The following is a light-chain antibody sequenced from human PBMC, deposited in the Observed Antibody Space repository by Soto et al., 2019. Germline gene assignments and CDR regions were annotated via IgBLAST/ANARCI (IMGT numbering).Light chain of an antibody. CDR3: QQYNVYST. J-gene: IGKJ4*01. CDR2: KAS. CDR1: QSISSW. Sequence: DIQMTQTPSTLSASIGDRVNITCRASQSISSWLAWYQQKPGKAPKVLIYKASNLESGVPSRFSGSGSETEFTLTISSLQPDDFATYYCQQYNVYSTFGGGTKVDIK. V-gene: IGKV1-5*03.